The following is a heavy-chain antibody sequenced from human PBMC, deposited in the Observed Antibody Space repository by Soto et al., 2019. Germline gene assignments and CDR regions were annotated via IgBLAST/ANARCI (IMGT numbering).Heavy chain of an antibody. Sequence: PSETLSLTCTVSGGSLTGYYWSWIRQPPGKGLEWIGEINHSGSTNYNPSLKSRVTISVDTSKNQFSLKLSSVTAADTAVYYCARVGTYDILTGYYRGARFDYWGQGTLVTVSS. J-gene: IGHJ4*02. D-gene: IGHD3-9*01. CDR3: ARVGTYDILTGYYRGARFDY. CDR1: GGSLTGYY. V-gene: IGHV4-34*01. CDR2: INHSGST.